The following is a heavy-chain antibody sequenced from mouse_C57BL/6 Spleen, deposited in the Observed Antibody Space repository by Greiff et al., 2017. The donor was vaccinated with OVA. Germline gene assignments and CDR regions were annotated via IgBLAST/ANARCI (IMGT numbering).Heavy chain of an antibody. V-gene: IGHV1-15*01. CDR3: TRYKAGTSYFDD. J-gene: IGHJ2*01. Sequence: QVQLQQSGAELVRPGASVTLSCKASGYTFTDYEMPWVKQTPVQGLEWIGAIDPETGGTAYNQKFKGKAILTADKSSSTAYMELRSLTSEDSAGYYCTRYKAGTSYFDDWGTGTTLTVSS. CDR2: IDPETGGT. CDR1: GYTFTDYE. D-gene: IGHD4-1*01.